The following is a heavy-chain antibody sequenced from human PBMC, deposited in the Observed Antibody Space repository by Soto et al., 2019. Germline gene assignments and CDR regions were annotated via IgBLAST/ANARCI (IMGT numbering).Heavy chain of an antibody. V-gene: IGHV3-23*01. CDR1: GFTFSSYS. Sequence: GGSLRLSCAASGFTFSSYSMPWVRQAPGKGLEWVSTISGSGGSTYYADSVKGRFTISRDNSKNTLYLQMNSLRAEDTAVYYCAKDQGSSWYEIDYWGQGTLVTVSS. CDR2: ISGSGGST. J-gene: IGHJ4*02. CDR3: AKDQGSSWYEIDY. D-gene: IGHD6-13*01.